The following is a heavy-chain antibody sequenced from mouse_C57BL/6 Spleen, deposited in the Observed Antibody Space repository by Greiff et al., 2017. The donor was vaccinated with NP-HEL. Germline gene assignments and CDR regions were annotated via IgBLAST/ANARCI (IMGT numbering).Heavy chain of an antibody. J-gene: IGHJ3*01. Sequence: EVHLVESGGGLVKPGGSLKLSCAASGFTFSSYAMSWVRQTPEKRLEWVATISDGGSYTYYPDNVTGRFTISRDNAKNNRYLQMSHLESEDTAMYYCEREEANSLAYWGQGTLVTVSA. CDR3: EREEANSLAY. CDR1: GFTFSSYA. D-gene: IGHD3-2*02. V-gene: IGHV5-4*01. CDR2: ISDGGSYT.